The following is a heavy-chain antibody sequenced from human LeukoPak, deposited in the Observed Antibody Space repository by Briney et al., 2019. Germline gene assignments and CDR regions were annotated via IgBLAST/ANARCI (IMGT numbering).Heavy chain of an antibody. D-gene: IGHD6-19*01. Sequence: GGSLRLSCASSGFTFSSYAMHWVRQAPGKGLEYVSAISSNGGSTYYANSVKGGFTISRDNSKNTLYLQMGSLRAEDMAVYYCARDYSSGWYGYYYYMDVWGKGTTVTVSS. J-gene: IGHJ6*03. V-gene: IGHV3-64*01. CDR3: ARDYSSGWYGYYYYMDV. CDR1: GFTFSSYA. CDR2: ISSNGGST.